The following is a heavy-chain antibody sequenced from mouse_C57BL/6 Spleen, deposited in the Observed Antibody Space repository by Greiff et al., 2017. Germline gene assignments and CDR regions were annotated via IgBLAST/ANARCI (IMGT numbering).Heavy chain of an antibody. V-gene: IGHV1-81*01. CDR1: GYTFTSYG. J-gene: IGHJ3*01. CDR3: ARKEFAY. CDR2: IYPRSGNT. Sequence: VQPQQSGAELARPGASVKLSCKASGYTFTSYGISWVKQRTGQGLEWIGEIYPRSGNTYYNEKFKGKATLTADKSSSTAYMELRSLTSEDSAVYFCARKEFAYWGQGTLVTVSA.